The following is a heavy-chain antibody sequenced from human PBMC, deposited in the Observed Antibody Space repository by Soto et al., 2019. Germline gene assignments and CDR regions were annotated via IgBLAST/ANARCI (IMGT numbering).Heavy chain of an antibody. CDR1: GDSVRSGSYY. CDR2: IYYSGST. D-gene: IGHD3-9*01. CDR3: ARDSSPGYYDILTGFHRPGSYHGLDA. J-gene: IGHJ6*02. Sequence: SETLSLTCTVSGDSVRSGSYYWSWIRQPPGKGLEWIGNIYYSGSTNYNPSLKSRVTISIDTSKNQFSLRLRSVTALDTAVYYCARDSSPGYYDILTGFHRPGSYHGLDAWGQGTTVTVSS. V-gene: IGHV4-61*01.